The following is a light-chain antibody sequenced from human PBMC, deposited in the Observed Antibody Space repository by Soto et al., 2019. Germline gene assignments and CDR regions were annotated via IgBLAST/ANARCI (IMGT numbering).Light chain of an antibody. CDR3: SSYTSSSTLL. V-gene: IGLV2-14*01. CDR1: SSDVGGYNY. Sequence: QSVLTQPSSLSGSPGQSITISCTGTSSDVGGYNYVSWYQQHPGKAPKLMIYEVSNRPSGVSNRFSGSKSGNTASLTISGLQAEDEADYYCSSYTSSSTLLFGGGTQLTVL. CDR2: EVS. J-gene: IGLJ3*02.